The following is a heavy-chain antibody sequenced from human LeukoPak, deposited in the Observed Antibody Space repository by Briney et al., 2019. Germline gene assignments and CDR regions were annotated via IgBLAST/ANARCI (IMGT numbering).Heavy chain of an antibody. CDR2: MNPNSGNT. CDR1: GYTFTSYD. V-gene: IGHV1-8*01. D-gene: IGHD3-22*01. J-gene: IGHJ4*02. CDR3: ARISYYYDSSGYYFGY. Sequence: ASVKVSCKASGYTFTSYDINWVRQAPGQGLEWMGWMNPNSGNTGYAQKFQGRVTMTRNTSISTAYMELSSLRSEDTAVYYCARISYYYDSSGYYFGYWGQGTLVTVSS.